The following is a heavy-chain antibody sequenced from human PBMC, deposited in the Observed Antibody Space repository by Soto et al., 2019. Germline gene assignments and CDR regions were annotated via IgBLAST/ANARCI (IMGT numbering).Heavy chain of an antibody. D-gene: IGHD6-13*01. Sequence: EVQLVESGGGLVKPGGSLRLSCAASGFTFSSYSMNWVRQAPGKGLEWVSSISSSSSYIYYADSVKGRFTISRDNAKNSLYLQMNSLRAEDTAVYHCASTNSRSYYMDVWGKGTTVTVSS. CDR1: GFTFSSYS. CDR3: ASTNSRSYYMDV. CDR2: ISSSSSYI. V-gene: IGHV3-21*01. J-gene: IGHJ6*03.